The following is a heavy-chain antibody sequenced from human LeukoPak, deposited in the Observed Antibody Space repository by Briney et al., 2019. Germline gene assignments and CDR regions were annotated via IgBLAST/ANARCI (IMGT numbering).Heavy chain of an antibody. D-gene: IGHD3-10*01. Sequence: SETLSLTCTVSGGSISSSSYYWGWIRQPPGKGLEWIGSIYYSGSTYYNPSLKSRVTISVDTSKNQFSLKLSSVTAADTAVYYCARRGFGELLYRWDFDYWGQGTLVTVSS. CDR3: ARRGFGELLYRWDFDY. V-gene: IGHV4-39*01. J-gene: IGHJ4*02. CDR2: IYYSGST. CDR1: GGSISSSSYY.